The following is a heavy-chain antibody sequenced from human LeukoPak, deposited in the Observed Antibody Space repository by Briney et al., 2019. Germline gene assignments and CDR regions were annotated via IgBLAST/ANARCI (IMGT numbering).Heavy chain of an antibody. CDR2: ISYDGSKK. CDR3: AKGDQHLDS. D-gene: IGHD2-2*01. V-gene: IGHV3-30*18. CDR1: GFTFSIYA. J-gene: IGHJ4*02. Sequence: PGGSLRLSCAASGFTFSIYAMHWVRQAPGKGLEWVALISYDGSKKYYADSVKGRFTISRDNSKNALDLQMNSLRAEDTAVYYCAKGDQHLDSWGQGTLVTVSS.